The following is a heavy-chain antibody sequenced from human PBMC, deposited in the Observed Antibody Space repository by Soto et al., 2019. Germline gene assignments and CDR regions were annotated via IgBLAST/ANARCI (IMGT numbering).Heavy chain of an antibody. Sequence: EVHLLESGGGLVQPGGSLRLSCAASGFTFSSCAMTWVRQAPGKGLEWVSEVSGGADYTDYADSVKGRFTISRDNSKNTLSLQMNRLRAEDTAVYYCGKEGGDYNYYYLDVWGKGTTVTVSS. CDR1: GFTFSSCA. D-gene: IGHD4-17*01. CDR2: VSGGADYT. CDR3: GKEGGDYNYYYLDV. V-gene: IGHV3-23*01. J-gene: IGHJ6*03.